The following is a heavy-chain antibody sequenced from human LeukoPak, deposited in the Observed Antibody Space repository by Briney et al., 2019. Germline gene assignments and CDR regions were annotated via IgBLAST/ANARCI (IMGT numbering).Heavy chain of an antibody. CDR1: GGSISSGDYY. V-gene: IGHV4-30-4*01. Sequence: PSETLSLTCTVSGGSISSGDYYWTWIRQSPGKGLELIGYIYYTGSTYYNPSLKSRVSISLDTSKNQFSLKMTSVTAADTAVYYCAGTGPDVDTAMAVFDYWGQGTLVTVSS. CDR3: AGTGPDVDTAMAVFDY. J-gene: IGHJ4*02. D-gene: IGHD5-18*01. CDR2: IYYTGST.